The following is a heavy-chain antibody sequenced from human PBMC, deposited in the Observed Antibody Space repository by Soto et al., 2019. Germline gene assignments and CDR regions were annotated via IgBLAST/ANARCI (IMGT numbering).Heavy chain of an antibody. D-gene: IGHD5-12*01. CDR1: GFTFSSYS. J-gene: IGHJ4*02. Sequence: EGQLVESGGGLVKPGGSLRLSCAASGFTFSSYSMNWVRQAPGKGLEWVSSISPSSTYIYYADSVKGRFTVSRDNAKNSLYLQMNSLTAEDTAVYYCASSGYRVTTDNWGQGTRGTVSS. CDR2: ISPSSTYI. CDR3: ASSGYRVTTDN. V-gene: IGHV3-21*01.